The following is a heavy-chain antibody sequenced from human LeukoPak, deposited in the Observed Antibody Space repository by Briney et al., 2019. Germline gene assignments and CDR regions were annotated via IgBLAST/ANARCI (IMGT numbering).Heavy chain of an antibody. CDR3: ASQTGVIDY. Sequence: GGSLSLSCAASGFTFSSYYMNWVRQAPGKGLEWVSSISSSSSYIYYADSVKGRFTISRDNAKNSLYLQMNSLRTEDTAVYYCASQTGVIDYWGQGPLVTVSS. D-gene: IGHD1-14*01. CDR2: ISSSSSYI. V-gene: IGHV3-21*01. J-gene: IGHJ4*02. CDR1: GFTFSSYY.